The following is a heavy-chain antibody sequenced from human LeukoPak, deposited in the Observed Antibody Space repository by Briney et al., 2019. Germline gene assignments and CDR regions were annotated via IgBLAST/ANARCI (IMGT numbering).Heavy chain of an antibody. Sequence: GGSLRLSCAASGFTFSSYEMNWVRQAPGKGLEWVSYISSSGSSIYYADSVKGRFTISRDNAKNSLYLQMNSLRAEDTAVYYCAETYYYGSGSYYKFLDYWGQGTLVTVSS. V-gene: IGHV3-48*03. CDR3: AETYYYGSGSYYKFLDY. J-gene: IGHJ4*02. CDR1: GFTFSSYE. D-gene: IGHD3-10*01. CDR2: ISSSGSSI.